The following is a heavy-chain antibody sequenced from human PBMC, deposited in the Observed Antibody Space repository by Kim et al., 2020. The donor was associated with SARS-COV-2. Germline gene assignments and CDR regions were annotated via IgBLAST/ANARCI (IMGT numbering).Heavy chain of an antibody. CDR2: IGVSGGNI. J-gene: IGHJ4*02. V-gene: IGHV3-23*01. Sequence: GGSLILSCAASGFSFSSYAMGWVRQAPGKGLEWVSIIGVSGGNINYADSVRGRFTISRDNFKNALYLEMNSLRAEDTAIYYCAKARTYGDYADSWGQGNLVTVSS. D-gene: IGHD4-17*01. CDR3: AKARTYGDYADS. CDR1: GFSFSSYA.